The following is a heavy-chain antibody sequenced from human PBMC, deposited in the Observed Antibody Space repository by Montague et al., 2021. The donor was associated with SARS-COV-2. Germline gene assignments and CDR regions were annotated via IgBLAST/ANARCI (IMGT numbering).Heavy chain of an antibody. J-gene: IGHJ5*02. D-gene: IGHD2-8*02. CDR2: IYYAGST. CDR3: ARMGPSQYCPGRECYSWVRDWFDP. Sequence: SETLSLTCTVSGGPVSSGIHYWSWIRQAPEKGLEWIGYIYYAGSTNYNPSLQSRVTISVDTSKNQFSLRLSSVTAADTAIYYCARMGPSQYCPGRECYSWVRDWFDPWGQGTPVIVSS. CDR1: GGPVSSGIHY. V-gene: IGHV4-61*01.